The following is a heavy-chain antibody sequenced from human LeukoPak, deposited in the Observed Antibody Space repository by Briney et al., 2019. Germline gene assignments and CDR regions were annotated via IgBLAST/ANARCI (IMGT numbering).Heavy chain of an antibody. CDR3: ARGFRGDNFDY. V-gene: IGHV4-61*02. J-gene: IGHJ4*02. D-gene: IGHD7-27*01. Sequence: PSETLSLTCTVSGGSITSGSHYWNWIRQPAGKGLEWIGRIYTSGSTNYNPSLKSRVTISVDTSKNQFSLNLSSVTAADTAVYFCARGFRGDNFDYWGQGTLVTVSS. CDR2: IYTSGST. CDR1: GGSITSGSHY.